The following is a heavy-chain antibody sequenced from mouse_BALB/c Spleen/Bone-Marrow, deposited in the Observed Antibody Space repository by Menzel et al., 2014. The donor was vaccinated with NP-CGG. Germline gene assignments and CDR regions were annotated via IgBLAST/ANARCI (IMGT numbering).Heavy chain of an antibody. V-gene: IGHV1S135*01. Sequence: LQESGPELVKPGASVNGSCKASGYAFTSYNMYWVKQSHGKSLAWIGYIDPYNGGTSYNQKFKGKATLTVDKSSSTAYMHLNSLISEDSAVYYCARIGIGNIGGAYWGQGTLVTVSA. CDR2: IDPYNGGT. J-gene: IGHJ3*01. CDR1: GYAFTSYN. CDR3: ARIGIGNIGGAY. D-gene: IGHD4-1*01.